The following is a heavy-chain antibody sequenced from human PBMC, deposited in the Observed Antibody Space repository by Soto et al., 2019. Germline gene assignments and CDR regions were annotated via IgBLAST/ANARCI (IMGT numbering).Heavy chain of an antibody. CDR2: INHSGST. J-gene: IGHJ3*02. CDR3: ARTYDGSGPNSGGYGFDI. D-gene: IGHD3-22*01. CDR1: GGSFSGYY. Sequence: SETLSLTCAVYGGSFSGYYWSWIRQPPGKGLEWIGEINHSGSTNYNPSLKSRVTISVDTSKNQFSLKLSSVTAADTAVYYCARTYDGSGPNSGGYGFDIWGQGTMVTV. V-gene: IGHV4-34*01.